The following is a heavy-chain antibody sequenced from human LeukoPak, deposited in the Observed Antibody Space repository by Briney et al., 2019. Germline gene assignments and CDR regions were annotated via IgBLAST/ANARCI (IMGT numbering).Heavy chain of an antibody. D-gene: IGHD5-12*01. V-gene: IGHV3-11*01. Sequence: LSLTCAVYGGSYSGYYWNWIRQAPGKGLEWVSYTSNSGSTKSYADSVEGRFTISRDNAKNSLYLQMNSLRAEDTAVYYCARGFRVATIDWFDPWGQGTLVTVSS. CDR1: GGSYSGYY. CDR2: TSNSGSTK. J-gene: IGHJ5*02. CDR3: ARGFRVATIDWFDP.